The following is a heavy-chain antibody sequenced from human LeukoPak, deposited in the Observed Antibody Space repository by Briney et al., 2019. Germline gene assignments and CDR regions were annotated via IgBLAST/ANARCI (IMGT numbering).Heavy chain of an antibody. D-gene: IGHD3-3*01. Sequence: PSETLSLTCTVSGGSISSYYWSWIRQPAGKGLEWIGRIYTSGSTNYNPSLKSRVTISVDTSKNQFSLKLSSVTAADTAVYYCARVPVRLYYDFWSGDAFDIWGQGTMVTVSS. CDR2: IYTSGST. CDR3: ARVPVRLYYDFWSGDAFDI. CDR1: GGSISSYY. J-gene: IGHJ3*02. V-gene: IGHV4-4*07.